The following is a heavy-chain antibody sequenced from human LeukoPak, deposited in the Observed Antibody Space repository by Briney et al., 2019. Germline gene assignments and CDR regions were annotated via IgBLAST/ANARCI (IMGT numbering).Heavy chain of an antibody. CDR1: GGSISRYY. CDR2: IYCSGST. J-gene: IGHJ4*02. D-gene: IGHD5-12*01. CDR3: ARDRSGYDPFDS. V-gene: IGHV4-59*01. Sequence: LETLSLTCTVSGGSISRYYWSWIRQPPGKGLEWIGYIYCSGSTNYNPSLKSRVTISVDTSKNQFSLKLSSVTAADTAVYYCARDRSGYDPFDSWGQGTLVTVSS.